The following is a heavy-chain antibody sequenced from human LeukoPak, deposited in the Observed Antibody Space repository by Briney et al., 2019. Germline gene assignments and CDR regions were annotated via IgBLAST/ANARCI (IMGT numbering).Heavy chain of an antibody. CDR3: ARQRYFNY. CDR1: GGSISSYY. CDR2: IYSGST. J-gene: IGHJ4*02. Sequence: PSETLSLTCTVSGGSISSYYWSWIRQPPGKGLEWIGYIYSGSTNYNPSLNSRVTISVDTSKNQFSLKLSSVTAADTAVYYCARQRYFNYWGQGTLVTVSS. V-gene: IGHV4-59*08.